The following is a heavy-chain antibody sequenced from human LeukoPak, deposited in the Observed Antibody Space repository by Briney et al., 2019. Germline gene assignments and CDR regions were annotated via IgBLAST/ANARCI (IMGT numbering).Heavy chain of an antibody. Sequence: SETLSLTCTVSGGSISSGDYYWSWIRQPLGKGLEWIGNIYYSGSTYYNPSLKSRVTISVDTSKNQFSLKLSSATAADTAVYYCARVKSDYDSSGYYQYYFDYWGQGTLVTVSS. V-gene: IGHV4-30-4*01. CDR3: ARVKSDYDSSGYYQYYFDY. J-gene: IGHJ4*02. CDR1: GGSISSGDYY. D-gene: IGHD3-22*01. CDR2: IYYSGST.